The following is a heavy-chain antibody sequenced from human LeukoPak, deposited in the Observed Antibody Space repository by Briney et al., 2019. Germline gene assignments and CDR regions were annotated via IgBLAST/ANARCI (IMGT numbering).Heavy chain of an antibody. Sequence: GESLKISCKGSGYRFTNYWIGWVRQMPGKGLEWMGIIYPGDSDTRYSPSFQGQVTISADKSISTAYLQWSSLKASDTAMYYCARRLIDRTSWSFDYWGQGTLVTVSS. J-gene: IGHJ4*02. V-gene: IGHV5-51*01. CDR3: ARRLIDRTSWSFDY. D-gene: IGHD6-13*01. CDR1: GYRFTNYW. CDR2: IYPGDSDT.